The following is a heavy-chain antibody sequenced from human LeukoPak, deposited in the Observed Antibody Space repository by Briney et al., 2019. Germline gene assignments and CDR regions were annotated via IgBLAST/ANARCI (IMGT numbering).Heavy chain of an antibody. CDR1: GGTFSSYA. D-gene: IGHD2-15*01. CDR2: IIPIFGTA. Sequence: SVKVSCKASGGTFSSYAISWVRQAPGQGLEWMGGIIPIFGTANYAKKFQGRVTITADESTSTAYMELSSLRSEDTAVYYCARGAGLCSGGSCYDYYYGMDVWGKGTTVTVSS. CDR3: ARGAGLCSGGSCYDYYYGMDV. V-gene: IGHV1-69*13. J-gene: IGHJ6*04.